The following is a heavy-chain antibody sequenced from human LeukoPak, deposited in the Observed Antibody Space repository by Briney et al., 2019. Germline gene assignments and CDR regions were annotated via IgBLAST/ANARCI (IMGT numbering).Heavy chain of an antibody. J-gene: IGHJ5*01. CDR3: ARCAWNTSGWYIWFAF. CDR2: ISSYKGDT. Sequence: ASVKVSCKASGYTFKNYGISWVRQAPGQGLEWMGCISSYKGDTKHAHKVQGRLTLTADPSTSTAYMVLRGLRSEDTAVYYCARCAWNTSGWYIWFAFWGRGTVVTVSS. CDR1: GYTFKNYG. V-gene: IGHV1-18*04. D-gene: IGHD6-19*01.